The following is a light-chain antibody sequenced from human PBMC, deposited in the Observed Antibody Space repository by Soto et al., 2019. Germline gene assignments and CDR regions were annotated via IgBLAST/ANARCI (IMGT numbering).Light chain of an antibody. CDR2: GAS. CDR3: QQYGSAPGT. V-gene: IGKV3-20*01. CDR1: QSVSTSY. Sequence: EVVLTQSPGTLSLSPGERATLSCRASQSVSTSYLAWYQQKPGQAPRLLIYGASSRATGIPDRFSGSGSGTDFTLTISRLEPEDFGVYYCQQYGSAPGTFGPGTKVDIK. J-gene: IGKJ3*01.